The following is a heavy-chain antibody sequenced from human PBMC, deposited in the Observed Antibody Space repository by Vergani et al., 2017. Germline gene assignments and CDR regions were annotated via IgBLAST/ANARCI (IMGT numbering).Heavy chain of an antibody. J-gene: IGHJ4*02. Sequence: QVQLQESGPGLVKPSETLSLTCTVSGGSVSSGSYYRSWIRQPAGKGLEWIGYIYYSGSTNYNPSLKSRVTRSVDTSKNQFSLKLSSMTTADTAVYYCARGRRTSGFGTTFYDYWGQGTLVTVSS. CDR2: IYYSGST. D-gene: IGHD2-8*01. V-gene: IGHV4-61*10. CDR1: GGSVSSGSYY. CDR3: ARGRRTSGFGTTFYDY.